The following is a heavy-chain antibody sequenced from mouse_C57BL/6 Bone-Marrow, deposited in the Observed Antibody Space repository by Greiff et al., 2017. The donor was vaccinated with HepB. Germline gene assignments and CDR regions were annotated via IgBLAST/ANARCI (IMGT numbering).Heavy chain of an antibody. D-gene: IGHD1-1*01. CDR1: GFNINNTY. J-gene: IGHJ2*01. V-gene: IGHV14-3*01. CDR3: ASGVVPFDY. CDR2: IDPANGNT. Sequence: VQLQQSVAELVRPGASVKLSCTASGFNINNTYMHWVKQRPEQGLEWIGRIDPANGNTKYAPKFQGKATITADTSSNTAYLQLSSLTSEDTAIYYCASGVVPFDYWGQGTTLTVAS.